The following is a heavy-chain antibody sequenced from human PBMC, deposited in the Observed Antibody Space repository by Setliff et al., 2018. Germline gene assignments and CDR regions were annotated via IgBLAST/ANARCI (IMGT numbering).Heavy chain of an antibody. CDR2: IYHSGST. CDR1: GYSISSGYY. V-gene: IGHV4-38-2*01. CDR3: ARHGLQFLEWLSAFDY. D-gene: IGHD3-3*01. J-gene: IGHJ4*02. Sequence: KTSETLSLTCAVSGYSISSGYYWGWIRQPPGKGLEWIGNIYHSGSTYYNPSLKSRVTISVDTSKNQFSLKLTSVTAADTAVYYCARHGLQFLEWLSAFDYWGQGTLVTVSS.